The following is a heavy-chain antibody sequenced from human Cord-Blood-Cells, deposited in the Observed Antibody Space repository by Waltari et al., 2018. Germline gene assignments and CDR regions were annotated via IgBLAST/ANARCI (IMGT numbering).Heavy chain of an antibody. CDR2: IIPIFGTA. J-gene: IGHJ4*02. CDR3: ARGGGAGSYYFDY. CDR1: GAPFRIFA. Sequence: QVQLVQSGAEVKKPGSSVKVSCKASGAPFRIFAIRRVRQAPGQGLEWMGGIIPIFGTANYAQKFQGRVTITADESTSTAYMELSSLRSEDTAVYYCARGGGAGSYYFDYWGQGTLVTVSS. D-gene: IGHD3-10*01. V-gene: IGHV1-69*01.